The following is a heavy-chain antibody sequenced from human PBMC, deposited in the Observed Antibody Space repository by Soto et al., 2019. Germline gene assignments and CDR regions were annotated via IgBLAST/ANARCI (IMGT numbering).Heavy chain of an antibody. J-gene: IGHJ1*01. V-gene: IGHV3-23*01. D-gene: IGHD5-12*01. Sequence: EVQLLESGGGLVQPGGSLRLSCAASGFTFSSYAMSWVRQAPGKGLEWVSAISGSGGSTYYADSVKGRFTISRDNSKNTLYLQMNSLRAEDTAVYYCAKEGDSGYDSFAEYFQHWGQGTLVTVSS. CDR3: AKEGDSGYDSFAEYFQH. CDR1: GFTFSSYA. CDR2: ISGSGGST.